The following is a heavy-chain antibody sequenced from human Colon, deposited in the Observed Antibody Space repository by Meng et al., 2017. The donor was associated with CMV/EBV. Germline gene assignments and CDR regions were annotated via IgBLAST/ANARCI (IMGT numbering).Heavy chain of an antibody. J-gene: IGHJ5*02. CDR2: IRYDGSYK. D-gene: IGHD2-2*01. CDR1: GFTFSSYG. Sequence: GGSLRLSCAASGFTFSSYGIHWVRQSPGKGLEWVAFIRYDGSYKYHADSVKGRFTISRDNYKNTLYLQMNSLRAEDTAVYYCAKDSHLGYCTSTNCYGVTAGSWGQGTLVTVSS. V-gene: IGHV3-30*02. CDR3: AKDSHLGYCTSTNCYGVTAGS.